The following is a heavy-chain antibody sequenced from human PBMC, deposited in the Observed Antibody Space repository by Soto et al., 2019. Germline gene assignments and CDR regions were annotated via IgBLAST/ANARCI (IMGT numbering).Heavy chain of an antibody. CDR1: EFTFSSYG. D-gene: IGHD3-10*01. V-gene: IGHV3-30*18. Sequence: LRLSFAGSEFTFSSYGMQWVRQAPGKGLEWVAVISYDGSNKYYADSVKGRFTISRDNSKNTLYLQMNSLRAEDTAVYYCAKDASAGHYYYYGMDVWGQGTTVTVSS. J-gene: IGHJ6*02. CDR3: AKDASAGHYYYYGMDV. CDR2: ISYDGSNK.